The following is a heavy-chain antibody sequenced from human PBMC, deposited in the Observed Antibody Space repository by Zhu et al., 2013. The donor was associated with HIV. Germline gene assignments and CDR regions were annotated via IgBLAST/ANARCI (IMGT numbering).Heavy chain of an antibody. V-gene: IGHV1-18*04. Sequence: QLLQSGTEMKRPGASLKVSCKPSGYRFTAYYIHWVRQAPGQGLEWVGWISTYYGHTNYAQRLQGRLTMTTDTSTSIAYMELRSLRSDDTAVYYCTRGPGYCSSTSCSDYYFSMDVWGKGTTVSVSS. CDR1: GYRFTAYY. CDR3: TRGPGYCSSTSCSDYYFSMDV. D-gene: IGHD2-2*01. J-gene: IGHJ6*03. CDR2: ISTYYGHT.